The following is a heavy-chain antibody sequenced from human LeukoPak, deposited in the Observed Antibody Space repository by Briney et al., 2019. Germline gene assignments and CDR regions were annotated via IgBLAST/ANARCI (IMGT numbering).Heavy chain of an antibody. CDR2: INRDGNDK. CDR3: ARVGAWELQRVFDN. Sequence: GGSLRLTCAASGFTFSDYWMTWVRQVPGRGLQWVANINRDGNDKYYVDSVEGRFTISRDNAKGSLYLQLDYLRGEDTAIYYCARVGAWELQRVFDNWGQGTLVTVSS. J-gene: IGHJ4*02. D-gene: IGHD1-26*01. V-gene: IGHV3-7*01. CDR1: GFTFSDYW.